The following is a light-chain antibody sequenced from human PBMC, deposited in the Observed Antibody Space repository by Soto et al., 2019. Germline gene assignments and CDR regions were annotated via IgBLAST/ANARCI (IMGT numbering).Light chain of an antibody. CDR3: QQYVSSPWA. J-gene: IGKJ1*01. CDR2: GAS. V-gene: IGKV3-20*01. CDR1: QSVTNSF. Sequence: EMVLAQSPGTLSLSPGEIATLSCRASQSVTNSFLAWYQQKPGQAPRLLIYGASRRATGIPDRFTGSGSGTDFTLTISRLEPEDFAVYYCQQYVSSPWAFGQGTKV.